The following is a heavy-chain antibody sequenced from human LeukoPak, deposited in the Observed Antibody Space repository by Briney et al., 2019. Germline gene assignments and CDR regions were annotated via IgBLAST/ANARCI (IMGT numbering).Heavy chain of an antibody. J-gene: IGHJ4*02. Sequence: SETLSLTCTVSAYSISSGYYWGWIRQPPGKGLEWIGSLYYSGSSYYNPSLKSRVTISVDTSKNQFSLKLSSVTAADTAVYYCARQEYGSGSYYNFDYWGQGTLVTVSS. CDR3: ARQEYGSGSYYNFDY. D-gene: IGHD3-10*01. CDR2: LYYSGSS. CDR1: AYSISSGYY. V-gene: IGHV4-38-2*02.